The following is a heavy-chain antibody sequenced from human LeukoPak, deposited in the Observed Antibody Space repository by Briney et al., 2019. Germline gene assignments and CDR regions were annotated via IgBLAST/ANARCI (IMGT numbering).Heavy chain of an antibody. CDR2: INHSGST. D-gene: IGHD5-18*01. CDR1: GESFSGYY. V-gene: IGHV4-34*01. J-gene: IGHJ4*02. CDR3: ARTRLWPTGTFDY. Sequence: PSETLSLTCAVYGESFSGYYWSWIRQPPGKGLKWIGEINHSGSTNYNPSLKSRVTISVDTSKNQFSLKVSSVTVADTAVYYCARTRLWPTGTFDYWGQGTLVTVSS.